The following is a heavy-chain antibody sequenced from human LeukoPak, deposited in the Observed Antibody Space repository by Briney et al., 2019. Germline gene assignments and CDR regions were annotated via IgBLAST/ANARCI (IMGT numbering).Heavy chain of an antibody. J-gene: IGHJ4*02. V-gene: IGHV3-74*01. CDR1: GFTFSSYW. CDR3: VRSAFLTTEFYFDY. Sequence: GGSLRLSCAASGFTFSSYWMHWVRQAPGKGLVWVSRINTDGRTTTYADSVKGRFTISRDNAKDTLYLQMNSLRAEDTAVYYCVRSAFLTTEFYFDYWGQGTLVTVSS. CDR2: INTDGRTT. D-gene: IGHD4-11*01.